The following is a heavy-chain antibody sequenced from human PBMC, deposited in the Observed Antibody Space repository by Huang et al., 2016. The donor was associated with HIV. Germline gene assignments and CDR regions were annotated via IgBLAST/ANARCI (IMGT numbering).Heavy chain of an antibody. Sequence: QVQLVQSGAAVKKPGASVTVSCKACGYTFPLVYIHWVRQAPGQGLEWMGWSNPNSGGKNYAQKFQGRVTMTRDTSISTAYRGLNRLRSDDTAVYYCALGRGSAWSPFDYWGQGTLVTVSS. V-gene: IGHV1-2*02. J-gene: IGHJ4*02. D-gene: IGHD6-19*01. CDR2: SNPNSGGK. CDR3: ALGRGSAWSPFDY. CDR1: GYTFPLVY.